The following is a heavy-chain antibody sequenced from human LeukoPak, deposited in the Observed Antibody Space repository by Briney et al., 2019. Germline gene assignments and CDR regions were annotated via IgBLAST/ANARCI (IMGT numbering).Heavy chain of an antibody. V-gene: IGHV1-46*01. CDR3: ARDAPSGWYLDY. D-gene: IGHD6-19*01. Sequence: ASVKVSCKASGYTFTNYYMHWVRQAPGQGLEGMGIINPSGGSTNYAQKFQGRATMTRDTSTSTVYMELSSLRSEDTAAYYCARDAPSGWYLDYWGQGPLVTVSS. J-gene: IGHJ4*02. CDR1: GYTFTNYY. CDR2: INPSGGST.